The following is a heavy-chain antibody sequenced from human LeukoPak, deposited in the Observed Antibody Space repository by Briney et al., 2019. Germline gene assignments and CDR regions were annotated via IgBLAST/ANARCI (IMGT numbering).Heavy chain of an antibody. CDR3: AKDPAYYGMDV. Sequence: PGRSLRLSCAASGFTFSSYGMHWVRQAPGRGLEWVAVISYDGSNKYYADSVKGRFTISRDNSKNTLYLQMNSLRAEDTAVYYCAKDPAYYGMDVWGQGTTVTVSS. CDR2: ISYDGSNK. J-gene: IGHJ6*02. V-gene: IGHV3-30*18. CDR1: GFTFSSYG.